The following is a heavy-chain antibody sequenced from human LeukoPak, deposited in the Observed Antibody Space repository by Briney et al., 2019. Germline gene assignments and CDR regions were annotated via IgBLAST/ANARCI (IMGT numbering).Heavy chain of an antibody. D-gene: IGHD3-22*01. J-gene: IGHJ6*03. Sequence: PGGSLRLSCAASEFTFSDYFMSWIRQPPGKGLEWIGSIYYSGSTYYNPSLKSRVTISVDTSKNQFSLKLSSVTAADTAVYYCARTHDSSYYYYMDVWGKGTTVTVSS. CDR2: IYYSGST. V-gene: IGHV4-38-2*01. CDR1: EFTFSDYF. CDR3: ARTHDSSYYYYMDV.